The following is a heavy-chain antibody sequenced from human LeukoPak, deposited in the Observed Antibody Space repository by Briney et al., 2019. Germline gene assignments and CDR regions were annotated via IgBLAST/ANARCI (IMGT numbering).Heavy chain of an antibody. Sequence: GGSLRLSCDPSGFTFSTYSMNWVRQAPGKGPEWVSSISDRGDYIHYADSVKGRFTISRDNAKNSLYLQMNSLRAEDTAVYYCASYYCICGSCSLGDGLGVWGQGATVTVSS. CDR2: ISDRGDYI. CDR3: ASYYCICGSCSLGDGLGV. CDR1: GFTFSTYS. V-gene: IGHV3-21*01. D-gene: IGHD2-15*01. J-gene: IGHJ6*02.